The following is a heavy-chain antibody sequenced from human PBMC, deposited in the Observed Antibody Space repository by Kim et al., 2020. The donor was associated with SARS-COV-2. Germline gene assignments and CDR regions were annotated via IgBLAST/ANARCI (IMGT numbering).Heavy chain of an antibody. CDR3: AREGAAAALNDAFDI. J-gene: IGHJ3*02. V-gene: IGHV1-69*04. CDR1: GGTFSSYA. CDR2: IIPILGIA. D-gene: IGHD6-13*01. Sequence: SVKVSCKASGGTFSSYAISWVRQAPGQGLEWMGRIIPILGIANYAQKFQGRVTITADKSTSTAYMELSSLRSEDTAVYYCAREGAAAALNDAFDIWGQGTMVTVSS.